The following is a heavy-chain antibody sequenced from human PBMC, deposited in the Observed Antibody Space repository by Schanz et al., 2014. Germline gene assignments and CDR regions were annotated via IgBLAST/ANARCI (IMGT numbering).Heavy chain of an antibody. D-gene: IGHD5-12*01. Sequence: QVHLQESGPGLVKPSETLSVTCTVSGGSINNYFWTWIRQPAGKGLEWIGRIYSNGISHYNPSLESRVTRSVDTSKNKFSLTLTPVTPADTAIYYCVRVKGEHSGHDYIVYWGQGIQVTVSP. CDR1: GGSINNYF. J-gene: IGHJ4*02. CDR3: VRVKGEHSGHDYIVY. V-gene: IGHV4-4*07. CDR2: IYSNGIS.